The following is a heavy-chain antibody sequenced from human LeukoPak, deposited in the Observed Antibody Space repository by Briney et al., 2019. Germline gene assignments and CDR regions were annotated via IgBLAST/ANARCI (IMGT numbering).Heavy chain of an antibody. Sequence: ETPSLTCTVSGGSISSSSYYWGWIRQPPGKGLEWIGSIYYSGSTYYNPSLKSRVTISVDTSKNQFSLKLSSVTAADTAVYYCAREGGTMVRGLGYWGQGTLVTVSS. D-gene: IGHD3-10*01. CDR3: AREGGTMVRGLGY. J-gene: IGHJ4*02. V-gene: IGHV4-39*07. CDR2: IYYSGST. CDR1: GGSISSSSYY.